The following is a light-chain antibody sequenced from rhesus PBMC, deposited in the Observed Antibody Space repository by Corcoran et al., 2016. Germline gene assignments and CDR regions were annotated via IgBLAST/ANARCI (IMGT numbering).Light chain of an antibody. CDR2: DAA. J-gene: IGKJ3*01. Sequence: DIQLTQSPSSLSASVGDRVTITCRASQGISSYLAWYQQKPGKAPKLLIYDAANLQSGVPSRFSGSGSGTEFTLTISSLQPEDFAVYYCPKRYSYIFTFGPGTKLDIK. CDR3: PKRYSYIFT. CDR1: QGISSY. V-gene: IGKV1-38*01.